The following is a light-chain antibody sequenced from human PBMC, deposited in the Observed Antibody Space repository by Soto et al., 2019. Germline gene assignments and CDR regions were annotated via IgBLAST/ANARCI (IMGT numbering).Light chain of an antibody. CDR3: QQYYSTPWT. V-gene: IGKV4-1*01. CDR2: WAS. Sequence: DIVMTPSPDSLSLSLGERATINCQSSQSXLYNSNNKNYLAWYQQKPGQPPKLLIYWASTRESGVPDRFSGSGSGTDFTLTISSLQAEDVAVYYCQQYYSTPWTFGQGTKVDI. CDR1: QSXLYNSNNKNY. J-gene: IGKJ1*01.